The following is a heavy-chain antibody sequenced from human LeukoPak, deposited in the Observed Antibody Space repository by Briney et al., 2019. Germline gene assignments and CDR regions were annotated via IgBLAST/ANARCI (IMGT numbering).Heavy chain of an antibody. J-gene: IGHJ4*02. Sequence: SETLSLTCAVSGGSISSSNWWSWVRQPPGKGLEWIGEIYHSGSTNYNPSLKSRVTISVDKSKNQFSLKLSSVTAADTAVYYCAREGDVLRYFDWSFFDYWGQGTLVTVSS. CDR3: AREGDVLRYFDWSFFDY. V-gene: IGHV4-4*02. D-gene: IGHD3-9*01. CDR1: GGSISSSNW. CDR2: IYHSGST.